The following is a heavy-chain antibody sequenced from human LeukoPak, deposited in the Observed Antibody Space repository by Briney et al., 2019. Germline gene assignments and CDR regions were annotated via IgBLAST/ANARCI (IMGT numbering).Heavy chain of an antibody. D-gene: IGHD5-24*01. CDR3: ARSLED. V-gene: IGHV3-74*01. CDR1: GFTFSSYW. CDR2: ISTDGSST. J-gene: IGHJ4*02. Sequence: GGSLRLSCAASGFTFSSYWMHWVRQAPGKGLVWVSRISTDGSSTGDADSVKGRFTISRDNAKNTLHLQMNSLRAEDTAVYYCARSLEDWGQGTLVTVSS.